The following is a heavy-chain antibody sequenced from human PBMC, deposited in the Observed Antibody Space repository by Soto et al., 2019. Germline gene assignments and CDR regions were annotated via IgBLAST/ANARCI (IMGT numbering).Heavy chain of an antibody. CDR1: GYTFTTSG. J-gene: IGHJ6*02. CDR2: ISTYNGDT. D-gene: IGHD1-26*01. V-gene: IGHV1-18*01. Sequence: QVQLVQSGPEVKKPGASVKVSCEASGYTFTTSGISWVRQAPGQGLEWMGWISTYNGDTNSAQKFQGRVTMTADTSTGTVHMELMSLKSGDTAVYYCGRQGSWPYYYYGLDVWGQGATVTVSS. CDR3: GRQGSWPYYYYGLDV.